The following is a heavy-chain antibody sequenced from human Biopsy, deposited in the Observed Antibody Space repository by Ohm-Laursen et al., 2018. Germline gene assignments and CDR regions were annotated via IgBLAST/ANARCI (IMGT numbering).Heavy chain of an antibody. CDR2: INPNNGGT. D-gene: IGHD5-18*01. V-gene: IGHV1-2*02. CDR1: GYNFNAYY. CDR3: ARLAYSEYRRDPLDV. Sequence: SVKVSCKASGYNFNAYYMQWVRQAPEQGLEWMGWINPNNGGTNYAHKFQGRVTMTRDTSISTAYMHLSGLTSDDTAVYYCARLAYSEYRRDPLDVWGQGTMVTVSS. J-gene: IGHJ3*01.